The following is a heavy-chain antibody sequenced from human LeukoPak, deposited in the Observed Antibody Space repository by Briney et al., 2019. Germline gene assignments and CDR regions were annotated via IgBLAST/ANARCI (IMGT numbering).Heavy chain of an antibody. CDR1: GFTFSSYS. Sequence: GGSLRLSCAASGFTFSSYSMNWVRQAPGKGLEWVSYISSSSSTIYYADSVKGRFTISRDNAKNSLYQQMNSLRDEDTAVYYCATVGGTDYWGQGTLVTVSS. D-gene: IGHD1-26*01. CDR2: ISSSSSTI. V-gene: IGHV3-48*02. J-gene: IGHJ4*02. CDR3: ATVGGTDY.